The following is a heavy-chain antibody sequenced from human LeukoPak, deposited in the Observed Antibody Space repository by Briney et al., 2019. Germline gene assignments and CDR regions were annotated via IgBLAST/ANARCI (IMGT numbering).Heavy chain of an antibody. D-gene: IGHD3-22*01. J-gene: IGHJ6*03. CDR3: ARDYYDSSGYPNYYYYYYMDV. CDR2: IYYSGST. V-gene: IGHV4-59*01. CDR1: GGSISSYY. Sequence: PSETLSLTCTVSGGSISSYYWSWIRQPPGKGLEWIGYIYYSGSTNYNPSLKSRVTISVDTSKNQFSLKLSSVTAADTAVYYCARDYYDSSGYPNYYYYYYMDVWGKGTTVTVSS.